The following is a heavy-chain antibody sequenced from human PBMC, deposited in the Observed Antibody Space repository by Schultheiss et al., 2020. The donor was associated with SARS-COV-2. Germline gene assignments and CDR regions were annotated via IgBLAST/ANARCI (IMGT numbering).Heavy chain of an antibody. V-gene: IGHV3-23*01. CDR3: AKDLSGGNSA. D-gene: IGHD4-23*01. CDR2: ISGSGGST. J-gene: IGHJ5*02. Sequence: GGSLRLSCAASGFTFSSYSMNWVRQAPGKGLEWVSAISGSGGSTYYADSVKGRFTISRDNSKNTLYLQMNSLRAEDTAVYYCAKDLSGGNSAWGQGTLVTVSS. CDR1: GFTFSSYS.